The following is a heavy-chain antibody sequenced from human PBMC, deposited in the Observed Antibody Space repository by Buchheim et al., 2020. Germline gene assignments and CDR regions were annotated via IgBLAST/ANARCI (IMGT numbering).Heavy chain of an antibody. D-gene: IGHD3-9*01. CDR3: ARDSTFLGLRYFDWFSADYYYYGMDV. Sequence: QVQLQESGPGLVKPSQTLSLTCTVSGGSISSGDYYWSWIRQPPGKGLEWIGYIYYSGSTYYNPSLKSRVTISVATSKNQFSLKLSSVTAADTAVYYCARDSTFLGLRYFDWFSADYYYYGMDVWGQGTT. J-gene: IGHJ6*02. CDR2: IYYSGST. V-gene: IGHV4-30-4*01. CDR1: GGSISSGDYY.